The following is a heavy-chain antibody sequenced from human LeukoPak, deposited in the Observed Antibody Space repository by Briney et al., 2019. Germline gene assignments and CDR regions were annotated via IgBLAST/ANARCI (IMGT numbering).Heavy chain of an antibody. J-gene: IGHJ4*02. D-gene: IGHD1-26*01. V-gene: IGHV1-69*05. Sequence: ASVKVSCKASGGTFSSYAISWVRQAPGQGLEWMGGIIPIFGTANYAQKFQGRVTMTRDTSTSTVYMELSSLRSEDTAVYYCAISGSYFSILAYWGQGTLVTVSS. CDR1: GGTFSSYA. CDR3: AISGSYFSILAY. CDR2: IIPIFGTA.